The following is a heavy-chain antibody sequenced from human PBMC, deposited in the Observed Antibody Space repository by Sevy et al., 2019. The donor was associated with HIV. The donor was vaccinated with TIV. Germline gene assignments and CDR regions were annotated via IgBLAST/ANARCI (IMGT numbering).Heavy chain of an antibody. Sequence: SETLSLTCTVSGGSISSYYWSWIRQPAGKGLEWIGRIYTSGSTNYNPSLKSRVTMSVDTSKNQFSLKLSSVTAADTAVYYCARDRKIWGYCSSTSCSSNWFDPWGQGTLVTVSS. CDR2: IYTSGST. J-gene: IGHJ5*02. V-gene: IGHV4-4*07. CDR1: GGSISSYY. CDR3: ARDRKIWGYCSSTSCSSNWFDP. D-gene: IGHD2-2*01.